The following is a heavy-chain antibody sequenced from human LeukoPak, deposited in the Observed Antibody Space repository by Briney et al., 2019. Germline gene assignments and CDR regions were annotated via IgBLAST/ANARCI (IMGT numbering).Heavy chain of an antibody. Sequence: GGSLRPSCAASGFTFSSYAMSWVRQAPGKGLEWVSAISGSGGSTYYADSVKGRFTISRDNSKNTLCLQMNSLRAEDTAVYYCAKEDLVVVPAAMDVWGKGTTVTVSS. CDR3: AKEDLVVVPAAMDV. J-gene: IGHJ6*04. D-gene: IGHD2-2*01. CDR2: ISGSGGST. V-gene: IGHV3-23*01. CDR1: GFTFSSYA.